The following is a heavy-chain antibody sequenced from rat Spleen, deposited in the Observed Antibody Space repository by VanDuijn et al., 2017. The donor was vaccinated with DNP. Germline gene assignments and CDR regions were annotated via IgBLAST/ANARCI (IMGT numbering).Heavy chain of an antibody. CDR3: TTWNFSN. V-gene: IGHV5S10*01. D-gene: IGHD4-2*01. Sequence: EVQLVESGGGLVQPGNSLKLSCADSGFTFSDYNMAWVRQAPKKGLEWVASINYDGSSTSYRDSVKGRFTISRENAKGSLDLQMDSLRSEDTAIYYCTTWNFSNWGQGVMVTVSS. CDR2: INYDGSST. CDR1: GFTFSDYN. J-gene: IGHJ2*01.